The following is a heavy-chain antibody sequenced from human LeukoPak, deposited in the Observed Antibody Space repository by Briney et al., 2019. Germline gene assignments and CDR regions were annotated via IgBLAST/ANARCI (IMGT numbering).Heavy chain of an antibody. V-gene: IGHV3-74*01. CDR3: AKALLQQPPYPDY. CDR2: INSDGSST. J-gene: IGHJ4*02. D-gene: IGHD2-15*01. Sequence: GGSLRLSCAASGFTFSSYWMHWVRHAPGKGLVWVSLINSDGSSTNYADSVKGRFTISRDNAKNTLYLQMNSPRAEDTAVYYCAKALLQQPPYPDYWGQGTLVTVSS. CDR1: GFTFSSYW.